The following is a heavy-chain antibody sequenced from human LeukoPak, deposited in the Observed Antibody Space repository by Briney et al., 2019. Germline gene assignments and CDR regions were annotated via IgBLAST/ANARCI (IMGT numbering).Heavy chain of an antibody. CDR3: ARGRRLLDY. Sequence: SETLSLTXAVYGGSFSGYYWSWIRQPPGKGLEWIGEINHSGSTNYNPSLKSRVTISVDTSKNQFSLKLSSVTAADTAVYYCARGRRLLDYWGQGTLVTVSS. V-gene: IGHV4-34*01. D-gene: IGHD3-22*01. J-gene: IGHJ4*02. CDR2: INHSGST. CDR1: GGSFSGYY.